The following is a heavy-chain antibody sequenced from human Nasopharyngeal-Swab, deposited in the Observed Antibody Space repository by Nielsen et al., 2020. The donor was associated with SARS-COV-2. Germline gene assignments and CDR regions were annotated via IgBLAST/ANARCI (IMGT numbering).Heavy chain of an antibody. V-gene: IGHV4-34*01. CDR3: ARVPGFWYFDL. CDR1: GGSFSGYY. J-gene: IGHJ2*01. D-gene: IGHD3-10*01. Sequence: GSLRLSCAVYGGSFSGYYWSWIRQPPGKGLEWIGEISHSGSTNYNPSLKSRVTISVDTSKNQFSLKLSSVTAADTAVYYCARVPGFWYFDLWGRGTLVTVSS. CDR2: ISHSGST.